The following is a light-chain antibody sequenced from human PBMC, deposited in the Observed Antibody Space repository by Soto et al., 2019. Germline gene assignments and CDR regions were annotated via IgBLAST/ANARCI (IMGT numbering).Light chain of an antibody. J-gene: IGLJ3*02. CDR3: AAWDDSLSGWV. Sequence: QSVLTQPPSASGPPGQRVTISCSGSSSNIGSNYVYWYQQLPGTAPKLLIYRNNQRPSGVPDRFSGSKSGTSASLAISGLRSEDEADYYCAAWDDSLSGWVFGGGTQLTVL. CDR1: SSNIGSNY. V-gene: IGLV1-47*01. CDR2: RNN.